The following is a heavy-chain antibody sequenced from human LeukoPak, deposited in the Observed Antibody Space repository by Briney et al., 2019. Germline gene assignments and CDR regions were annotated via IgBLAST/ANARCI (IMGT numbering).Heavy chain of an antibody. J-gene: IGHJ4*02. CDR1: GFSFSSYS. Sequence: GGSLRLSCTVSGFSFSSYSMKWVRQAPGKGLEWVAYIAYTGTIHYADSVRGRFAISRDNAKSSLYLQLNSLRAEDTAVYYCARDPHSLDYWGQGTLVTVSS. CDR3: ARDPHSLDY. CDR2: IAYTGTI. V-gene: IGHV3-48*01.